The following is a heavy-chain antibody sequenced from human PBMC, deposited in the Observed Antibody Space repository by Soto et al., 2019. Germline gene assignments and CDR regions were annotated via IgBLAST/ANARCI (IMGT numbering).Heavy chain of an antibody. CDR2: VTPFNGDV. CDR1: GYTFHQRY. Sequence: QMQLVQSGAEVRKTGSSVKVSCKASGYTFHQRYLHWVRQAPGQALEWMGWVTPFNGDVNYAQKFQERVTITRDRSLNTAYMEMSSLRSEDTAMYYCATGGAGPAPFTWELPDHWGQGTLVTVSS. CDR3: ATGGAGPAPFTWELPDH. D-gene: IGHD1-26*01. J-gene: IGHJ4*02. V-gene: IGHV1-45*02.